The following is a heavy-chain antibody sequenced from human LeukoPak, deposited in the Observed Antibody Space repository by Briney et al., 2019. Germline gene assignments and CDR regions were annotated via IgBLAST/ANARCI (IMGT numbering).Heavy chain of an antibody. CDR1: GGSISSHY. J-gene: IGHJ6*03. D-gene: IGHD6-6*01. CDR3: ARGRPDYYYYYIDV. V-gene: IGHV4-59*11. CDR2: IHYSGST. Sequence: SETLSLTCTVSGGSISSHYWSWIRQPPGKGLEWIGYIHYSGSTNYNPSLKSRVTISVDTSKNQFSLKLSSVTAADTAVYYCARGRPDYYYYYIDVWGKGTTVTVSS.